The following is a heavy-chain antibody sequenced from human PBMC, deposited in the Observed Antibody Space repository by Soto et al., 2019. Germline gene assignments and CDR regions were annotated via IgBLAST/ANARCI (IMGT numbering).Heavy chain of an antibody. CDR3: AREVVTPVSGMDV. J-gene: IGHJ6*02. V-gene: IGHV4-61*08. Sequence: SETLSLTCSVSGAYISRSAYYWGWIRQPPGKGLEWIGYMYYSGSTNYNPALKSRVTISVDTSKNQFSLKLSSVTAADTAVYYCAREVVTPVSGMDVWGQGTTVTVSS. D-gene: IGHD2-21*02. CDR2: MYYSGST. CDR1: GAYISRSAYY.